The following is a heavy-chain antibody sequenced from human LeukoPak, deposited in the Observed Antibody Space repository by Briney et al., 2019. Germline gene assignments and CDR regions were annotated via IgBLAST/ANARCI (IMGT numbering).Heavy chain of an antibody. J-gene: IGHJ3*02. CDR2: ISAYNGNT. CDR3: ARDLTRAGYSSSWYDAFDI. CDR1: GYTFTSYG. V-gene: IGHV1-18*01. D-gene: IGHD6-13*01. Sequence: GASVKVSCKASGYTFTSYGISWVRQAPRQGLEWMGWISAYNGNTNYAQKLQGRVTMTTDTSTSTAYMELRSLRSDNTAVYYCARDLTRAGYSSSWYDAFDIWGQGTMVTVSS.